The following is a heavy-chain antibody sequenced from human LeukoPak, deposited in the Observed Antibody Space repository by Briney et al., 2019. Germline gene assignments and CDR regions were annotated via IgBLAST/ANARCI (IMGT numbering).Heavy chain of an antibody. J-gene: IGHJ4*02. CDR1: GFTFSSYW. Sequence: PGGSLRLSCAASGFTFSSYWMHWVRQATGKGLVWVSRINSDGSSTSYADSVKGRFTISRDNAKNTLYLQMNSLRAEDTAVYYCARGDFWSGYEFDYWGQGTLVTVSS. D-gene: IGHD3-3*01. CDR3: ARGDFWSGYEFDY. V-gene: IGHV3-74*01. CDR2: INSDGSST.